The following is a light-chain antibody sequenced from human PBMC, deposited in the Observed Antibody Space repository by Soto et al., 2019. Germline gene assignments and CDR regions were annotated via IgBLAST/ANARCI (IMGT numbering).Light chain of an antibody. J-gene: IGKJ1*01. V-gene: IGKV3-20*01. Sequence: EIVLTQSPGTLSLSPGERATLSCRASQSVRASYLAWLQQKPGQAPRLLVYGASSRATGIPDRFSGSGSGTAFTLTISRLEPEDFAVYYCQQYGTPWTFGTGTKVEIK. CDR3: QQYGTPWT. CDR2: GAS. CDR1: QSVRASY.